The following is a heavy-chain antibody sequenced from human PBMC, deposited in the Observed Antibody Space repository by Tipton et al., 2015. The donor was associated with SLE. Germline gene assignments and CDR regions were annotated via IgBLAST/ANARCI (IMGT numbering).Heavy chain of an antibody. CDR3: ARDPADFWGGYSDYYFYYGLDV. V-gene: IGHV3-66*01. J-gene: IGHJ6*02. Sequence: SLRLSCAASGFTVSSNYMSWIRQAPGKGLEWASVIHSGGRTFYADSVTGRFTISRDNSKNTFFLQMNSLEPEDTAVYYCARDPADFWGGYSDYYFYYGLDVWGQGTTVTVSS. D-gene: IGHD3-3*01. CDR1: GFTVSSNY. CDR2: IHSGGRT.